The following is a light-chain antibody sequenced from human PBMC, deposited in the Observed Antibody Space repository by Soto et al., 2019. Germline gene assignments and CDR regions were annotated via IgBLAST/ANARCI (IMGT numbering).Light chain of an antibody. CDR2: KAS. CDR1: QSVSSS. V-gene: IGKV1-5*03. Sequence: DIQMTQSPSTLSESVGDRATITCRASQSVSSSLAWYQQKPGKAPKLLIFKASALESGVPSRFSGSGSGTEFTLTISSLQPDDFATYYCQQYDSYSYTFGQGTKLEIK. CDR3: QQYDSYSYT. J-gene: IGKJ2*01.